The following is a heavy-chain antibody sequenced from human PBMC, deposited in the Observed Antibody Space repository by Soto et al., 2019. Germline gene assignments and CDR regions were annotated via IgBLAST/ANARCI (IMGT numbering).Heavy chain of an antibody. CDR2: ISGSGGST. V-gene: IGHV3-23*01. J-gene: IGHJ3*02. Sequence: GGSLRLSCAASGFTFSSYAMSWVRQAPGKGLEWVSAISGSGGSTYYADSVKGRFTISRDDSKNTLYLQMNSLRAEDTAVYYCAKDLVAVAGDDDAFDIWGQGTMVTVS. CDR3: AKDLVAVAGDDDAFDI. D-gene: IGHD6-19*01. CDR1: GFTFSSYA.